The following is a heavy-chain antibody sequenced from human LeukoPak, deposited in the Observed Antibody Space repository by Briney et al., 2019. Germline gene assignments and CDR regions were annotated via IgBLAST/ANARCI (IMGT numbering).Heavy chain of an antibody. CDR3: AKPTFTFGGPDY. Sequence: GGSLRLSGEDSAFTFSNYGMHWVPQARGKGLEWVAVISYDGNNKYYAVTVKGRFTISRDNSKNTLYLQVDSLRVEDTSVYYCAKPTFTFGGPDYWGQGTLVTVSS. J-gene: IGHJ4*02. CDR2: ISYDGNNK. V-gene: IGHV3-30*18. D-gene: IGHD3-16*01. CDR1: AFTFSNYG.